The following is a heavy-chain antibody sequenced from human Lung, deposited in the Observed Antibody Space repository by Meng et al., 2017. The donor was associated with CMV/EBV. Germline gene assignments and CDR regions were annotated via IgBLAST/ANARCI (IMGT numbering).Heavy chain of an antibody. J-gene: IGHJ6*02. CDR1: GYTFTSYD. CDR2: MNPNSGKT. V-gene: IGHV1-8*03. D-gene: IGHD4-23*01. CDR3: ARAGGNSNYYYGMDV. Sequence: ASVXVSCKASGYTFTSYDINWVRQATGQGLEWMGWMNPNSGKTGYAQKFQGRVTITRDISINTAYMEVSSLRSEDTAVYFCARAGGNSNYYYGMDVWGQGXTVTVSS.